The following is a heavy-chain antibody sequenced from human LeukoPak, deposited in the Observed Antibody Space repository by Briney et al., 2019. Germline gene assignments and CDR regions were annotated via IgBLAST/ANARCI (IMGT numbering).Heavy chain of an antibody. Sequence: PSETLSLTCAVYGGSFSGYYWSWIRQPPGKGLEWIGEINHSGSTNYNPSLQSRVTISVDTSKNQFSLKLSSVTAADTAVYYCARGVPAATQSSFDYWGQGTLVTVSS. D-gene: IGHD2-2*01. V-gene: IGHV4-34*01. J-gene: IGHJ4*02. CDR1: GGSFSGYY. CDR2: INHSGST. CDR3: ARGVPAATQSSFDY.